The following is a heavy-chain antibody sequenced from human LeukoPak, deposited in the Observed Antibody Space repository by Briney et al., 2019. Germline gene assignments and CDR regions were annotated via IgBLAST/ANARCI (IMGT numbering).Heavy chain of an antibody. CDR2: IYPGDSDT. V-gene: IGHV5-51*01. CDR1: AYTFTTQW. CDR3: ARRTTGTTGNPWFDP. D-gene: IGHD1-7*01. Sequence: GEPLKISCKTSAYTFTTQWIAWVRQMPGKGLEWMGIIYPGDSDTRYSPSFQGQVTISADKSITTAYLQWNSLKASDTAIYYCARRTTGTTGNPWFDPWGQGTLVTVSS. J-gene: IGHJ5*02.